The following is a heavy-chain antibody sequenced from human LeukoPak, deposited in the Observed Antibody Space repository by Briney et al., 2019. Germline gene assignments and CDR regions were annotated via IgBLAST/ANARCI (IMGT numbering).Heavy chain of an antibody. V-gene: IGHV4-34*01. CDR2: INHSGST. CDR1: GGSVSGYY. J-gene: IGHJ4*02. D-gene: IGHD3-22*01. Sequence: SETLSLTCAVYGGSVSGYYWSWIRQPPGKGLEWIGEINHSGSTNYNPSLKSRVIMSVDTSKNQFSLKLSPVTAADTAVYYCARGRGDTSGYYHIDYWGQGTLVTVSS. CDR3: ARGRGDTSGYYHIDY.